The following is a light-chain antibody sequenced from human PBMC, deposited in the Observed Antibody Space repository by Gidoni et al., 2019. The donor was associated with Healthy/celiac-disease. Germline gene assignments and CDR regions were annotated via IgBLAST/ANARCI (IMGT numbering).Light chain of an antibody. J-gene: IGKJ3*01. V-gene: IGKV1-9*01. Sequence: GDRVTITCRASQGISSYLAWYQQKPGKAPKLLIYAASTLQSGVPSRFSGSGSGTEFTLTISSLQPEDFATYYCQQLNSYPLFTFGPGTKVDIK. CDR2: AAS. CDR1: QGISSY. CDR3: QQLNSYPLFT.